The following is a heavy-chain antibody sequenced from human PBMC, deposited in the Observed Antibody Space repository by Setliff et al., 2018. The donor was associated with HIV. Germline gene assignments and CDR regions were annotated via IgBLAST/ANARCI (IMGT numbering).Heavy chain of an antibody. V-gene: IGHV4-59*01. CDR2: VSYSGGT. D-gene: IGHD6-19*01. CDR3: ARGSSGWTFDY. CDR1: SGSISGYY. Sequence: PSETLSLTCRVSSGSISGYYWSWVRQPPGRGLEWIGYVSYSGGTSYNPSLNSRVTMSVDTSRDQFSLKLSSVTAADTAVYYCARGSSGWTFDYWGQGTLVTVSS. J-gene: IGHJ4*02.